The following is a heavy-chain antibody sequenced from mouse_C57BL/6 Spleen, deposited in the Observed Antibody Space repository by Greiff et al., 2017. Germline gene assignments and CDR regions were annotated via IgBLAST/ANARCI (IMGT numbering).Heavy chain of an antibody. J-gene: IGHJ4*01. V-gene: IGHV1-69*01. Sequence: VQLQQPGAELVMPGASVKLSCKASGYTFTSYWMHWVKQRPGQGLEWIGEIDPSDSYTNYNQKFKGKSTLTVDKSSSTAYMQLSSLTSEDSAVYYCASGWLLRAMDDWGQGTSVTVSS. CDR3: ASGWLLRAMDD. D-gene: IGHD2-3*01. CDR2: IDPSDSYT. CDR1: GYTFTSYW.